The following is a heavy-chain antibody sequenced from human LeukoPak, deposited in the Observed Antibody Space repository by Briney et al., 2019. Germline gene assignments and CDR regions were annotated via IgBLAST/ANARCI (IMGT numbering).Heavy chain of an antibody. V-gene: IGHV3-23*01. Sequence: PGGSLRLSCAASGFXFSNYAINWVRQAPGKGLEWVSTISDNGDATYYADSVKGRFTISRDNSKNTLYLQMNSLRAEGAAVYYCARRGSGTYFPFDYWGQGTLVTVSS. CDR2: ISDNGDAT. CDR3: ARRGSGTYFPFDY. CDR1: GFXFSNYA. J-gene: IGHJ4*02. D-gene: IGHD3-10*01.